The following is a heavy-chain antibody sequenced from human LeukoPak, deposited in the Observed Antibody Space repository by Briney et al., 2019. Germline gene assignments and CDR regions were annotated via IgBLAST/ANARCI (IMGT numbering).Heavy chain of an antibody. D-gene: IGHD4-17*01. CDR2: IWHDGSNK. J-gene: IGHJ5*02. Sequence: QAGGSLRLSCAASGFTFSNYGMQWVRQAPGKGLEWVAVIWHDGSNKYYADSVKGRFTISRDNSKNTLYLQMNSLRAEDMAVYYCARDGEDRVRFDPWGQGTLVTVSS. CDR1: GFTFSNYG. V-gene: IGHV3-33*01. CDR3: ARDGEDRVRFDP.